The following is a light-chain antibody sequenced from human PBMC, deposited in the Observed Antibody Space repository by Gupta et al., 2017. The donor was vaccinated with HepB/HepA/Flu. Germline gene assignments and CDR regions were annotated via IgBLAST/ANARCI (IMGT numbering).Light chain of an antibody. CDR1: SSTIGNNY. CDR3: GTEDSSLGGGV. Sequence: QSVLPPPPPVSPAPVPTLTISFSGSSSTIGNNYVYWYQQVPGTAPKLLIYEHSKRPSGIPDRFSGSRSGTSATLGITGLQTGDEAYYYCGTEDSSLGGGVFGGGTKLTVL. V-gene: IGLV1-51*02. CDR2: EHS. J-gene: IGLJ3*02.